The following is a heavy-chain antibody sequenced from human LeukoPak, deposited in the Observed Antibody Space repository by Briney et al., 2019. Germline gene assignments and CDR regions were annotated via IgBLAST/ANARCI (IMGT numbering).Heavy chain of an antibody. D-gene: IGHD2-15*01. V-gene: IGHV4-39*07. CDR2: IYYSGST. CDR3: AGDPVGYCSGGSCYNYYYYYMDV. Sequence: PSETLCLTCTVSVGFISSSSYDWGWMRQPPGKGLEWIGSIYYSGSTYYNPSLKSRVTISVDTSKNQFSLKLSSVTAADTAVYYCAGDPVGYCSGGSCYNYYYYYMDVWGKGTTVTVSS. CDR1: VGFISSSSYD. J-gene: IGHJ6*03.